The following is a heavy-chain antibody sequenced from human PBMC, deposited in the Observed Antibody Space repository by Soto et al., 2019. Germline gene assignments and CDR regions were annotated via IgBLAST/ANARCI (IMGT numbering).Heavy chain of an antibody. CDR3: ARWRGAFDS. CDR1: GHSFTSWT. D-gene: IGHD1-26*01. V-gene: IGHV1-3*01. Sequence: ASVKVSCKASGHSFTSWTIHWVRQAPGKSLESMGWIDAGNGITKYSQKFQDRVTITGDTSASTAYMELNSLRSEDTAVYYCARWRGAFDSWGQGALVTVS. CDR2: IDAGNGIT. J-gene: IGHJ4*02.